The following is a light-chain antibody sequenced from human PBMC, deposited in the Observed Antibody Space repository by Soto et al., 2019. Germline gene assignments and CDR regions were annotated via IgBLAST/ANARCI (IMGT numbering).Light chain of an antibody. CDR1: SSDVGIYNL. CDR2: EVS. CDR3: CSYAGSSTFYV. Sequence: QSALTQPASVSGSPGQSITISCTGTSSDVGIYNLVYWYQQHPGKAPKLLIYEVSKRPSGVSNRFSGSKSGNTASLTISGLQAEDEADYYCCSYAGSSTFYVFGTGTKLTVL. J-gene: IGLJ1*01. V-gene: IGLV2-23*02.